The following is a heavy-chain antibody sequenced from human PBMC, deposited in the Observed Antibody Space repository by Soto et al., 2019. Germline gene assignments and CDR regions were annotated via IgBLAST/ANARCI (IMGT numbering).Heavy chain of an antibody. D-gene: IGHD2-8*01. CDR2: ISGSGGST. V-gene: IGHV3-23*01. CDR3: AKDHCTNGVCYVDY. J-gene: IGHJ4*02. CDR1: GFTFSSYA. Sequence: EVQLLESGGGLVQPGGSLRLSCAASGFTFSSYAMSWVRQAPGKGLEWVSAISGSGGSTYYADSVKGRFTISRDNSKTTLYLQINSPRAEDTAVYYRAKDHCTNGVCYVDYWGQRTLVTVSS.